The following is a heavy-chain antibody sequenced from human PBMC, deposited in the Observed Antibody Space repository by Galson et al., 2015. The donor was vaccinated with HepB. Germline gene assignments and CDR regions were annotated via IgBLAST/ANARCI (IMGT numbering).Heavy chain of an antibody. CDR3: ARDRDNTKHEVDQYYYMDV. CDR1: GGIFSSYA. V-gene: IGHV1-69*13. D-gene: IGHD2-8*01. Sequence: SVKVSCKASGGIFSSYAFSWVRQAPGKGLEWIGGIVPMFETPHYAKNFQDRVTITADEATSTIYMELRRLKYGDTAIYYGARDRDNTKHEVDQYYYMDVWGKGTTVTVSS. CDR2: IVPMFETP. J-gene: IGHJ6*03.